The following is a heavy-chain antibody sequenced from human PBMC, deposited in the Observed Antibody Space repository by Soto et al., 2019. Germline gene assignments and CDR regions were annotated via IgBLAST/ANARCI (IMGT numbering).Heavy chain of an antibody. Sequence: GGSLRLSSAASGFTFSSYAMSWFRQAPGKGLEWVSAISSSGGSTYYADSVKGRFTISRDDSKNTLYLQMNALGVEDTAIYYCAKVGVRSFSGVNHSDFWGQGTLVTVSS. CDR3: AKVGVRSFSGVNHSDF. D-gene: IGHD3-10*01. CDR2: ISSSGGST. V-gene: IGHV3-23*01. J-gene: IGHJ4*02. CDR1: GFTFSSYA.